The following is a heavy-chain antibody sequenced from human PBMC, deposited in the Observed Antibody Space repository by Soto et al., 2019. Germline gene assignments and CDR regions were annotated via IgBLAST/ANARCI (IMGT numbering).Heavy chain of an antibody. J-gene: IGHJ6*03. CDR3: AREGDFPGYYMDV. CDR2: IWYDGSNK. V-gene: IGHV3-33*01. CDR1: GFTFSSYG. D-gene: IGHD3-3*01. Sequence: SLRLSCAASGFTFSSYGMHWVRQAPGKGLEWVAVIWYDGSNKYYADSVKGRFTISRDNSKNTLYLQMNSLRAEDTAVYYCAREGDFPGYYMDVWGRGTTVTVSS.